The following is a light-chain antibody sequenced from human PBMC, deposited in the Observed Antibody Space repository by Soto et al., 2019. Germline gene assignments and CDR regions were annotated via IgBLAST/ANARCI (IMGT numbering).Light chain of an antibody. J-gene: IGKJ1*01. Sequence: EIVLTQSPATLSLSPGERATLSCRASQSVTNSLAWYQQQPGQAPRLLTYHASNRATGVPARFSGSGSGTDFTLTISCLEPADFAVYYCQQRRTFGQGTKV. CDR2: HAS. V-gene: IGKV3-11*01. CDR3: QQRRT. CDR1: QSVTNS.